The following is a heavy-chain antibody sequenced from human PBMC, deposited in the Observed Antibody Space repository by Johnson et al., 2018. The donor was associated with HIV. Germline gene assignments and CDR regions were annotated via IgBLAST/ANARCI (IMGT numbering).Heavy chain of an antibody. D-gene: IGHD3-3*01. CDR3: ASSLIQFLEWLSEPAAFDI. J-gene: IGHJ3*02. CDR1: GFTVSGKY. CDR2: IYSGGST. V-gene: IGHV3-53*01. Sequence: EVQLVESGGGLVKPGGSLRLSCAASGFTVSGKYMTWVRQAPGKGLEWVSLIYSGGSTYYADSVQGRFSISRDNSKNTLYLQMNSLRAEDTAVYYCASSLIQFLEWLSEPAAFDIWGQGTMVTVSS.